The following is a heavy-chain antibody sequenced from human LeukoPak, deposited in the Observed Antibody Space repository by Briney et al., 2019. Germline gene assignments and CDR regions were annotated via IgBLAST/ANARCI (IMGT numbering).Heavy chain of an antibody. CDR3: ARDAAGGRYCSSTSCPMDV. Sequence: SETLSLTCTVSGGSISSYYWSWIRQPPGKGLEWIGCIYYSGSTNYNPSLKSRVTISVDTSKNQFSLKLSSVTAADTAVYYCARDAAGGRYCSSTSCPMDVWGKGTTVTVSS. CDR1: GGSISSYY. V-gene: IGHV4-59*01. J-gene: IGHJ6*03. CDR2: IYYSGST. D-gene: IGHD2-2*01.